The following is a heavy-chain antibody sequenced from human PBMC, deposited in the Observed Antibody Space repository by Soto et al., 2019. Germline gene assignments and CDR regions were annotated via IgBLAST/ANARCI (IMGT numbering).Heavy chain of an antibody. D-gene: IGHD6-19*01. J-gene: IGHJ6*02. Sequence: SVKVSCKASGGTFSSYSISWVRQAPGQGLEWMGGIIPIFGTANYAQKFQGRVTITADESTSTAYMELSSLRSEDTAVYYCARDVSGWKDYYYYGMDVWGQGTTVTVSS. CDR1: GGTFSSYS. CDR2: IIPIFGTA. CDR3: ARDVSGWKDYYYYGMDV. V-gene: IGHV1-69*13.